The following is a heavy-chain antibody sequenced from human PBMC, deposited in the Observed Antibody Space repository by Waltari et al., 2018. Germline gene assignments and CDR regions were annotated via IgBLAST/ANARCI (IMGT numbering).Heavy chain of an antibody. CDR1: GFPFSSYA. CDR3: ARDRENCGGDCSSDAFDI. D-gene: IGHD2-21*01. CDR2: ISSNGGST. Sequence: EVQLVESGGGLVQPGGSLRLSCAASGFPFSSYAMHWVRQAPGKGLEYVSAISSNGGSTYYANSVKGRFTISRDNSKNTLYLQMGSLRAEDMAVYYCARDRENCGGDCSSDAFDIWGQGTMVTVSS. J-gene: IGHJ3*02. V-gene: IGHV3-64*01.